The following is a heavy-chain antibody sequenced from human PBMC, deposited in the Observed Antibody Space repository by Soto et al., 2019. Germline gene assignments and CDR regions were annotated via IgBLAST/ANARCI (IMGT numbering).Heavy chain of an antibody. Sequence: GGSLRLSCAASGFTFSSYGMHWVRQAPGKGLEWVAVIWYDGSNKYYADSVKGRFTISRDNSKNTLYLQMNSLRAEDTAVYYCAREGIVATIHGAFDIWGQGTMVTVSS. CDR3: AREGIVATIHGAFDI. CDR1: GFTFSSYG. V-gene: IGHV3-33*01. D-gene: IGHD5-12*01. J-gene: IGHJ3*02. CDR2: IWYDGSNK.